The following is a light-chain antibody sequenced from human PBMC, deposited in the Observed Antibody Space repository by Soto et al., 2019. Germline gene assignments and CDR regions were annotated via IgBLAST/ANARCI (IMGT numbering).Light chain of an antibody. Sequence: QPVLTQSSSASASLGSSVKLTCTLSSGHSGYIIAWHQQQPGKAPRYLMKIEGTGSYNKGSGVPDRFSGSSSGADRYLTISNLQSEDETDYYCETWDSNTRVFGGGTKVTVL. CDR2: IEGTGSY. J-gene: IGLJ2*01. CDR1: SGHSGYI. V-gene: IGLV4-60*03. CDR3: ETWDSNTRV.